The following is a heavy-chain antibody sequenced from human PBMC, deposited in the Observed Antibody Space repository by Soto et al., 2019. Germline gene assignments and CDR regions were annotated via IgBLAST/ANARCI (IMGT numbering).Heavy chain of an antibody. J-gene: IGHJ4*02. CDR2: INQDGSEK. CDR1: GFSFRTFW. CDR3: AKGGITLVRGSFDY. V-gene: IGHV3-7*05. D-gene: IGHD3-10*01. Sequence: GGSLRLSCATSGFSFRTFWLNWVRQAPGRGLEWVANINQDGSEKYYVDSVKGRFTISRVKAQSSLYLQMNSLRAEDTAVYYYAKGGITLVRGSFDYWGQGALVTVSS.